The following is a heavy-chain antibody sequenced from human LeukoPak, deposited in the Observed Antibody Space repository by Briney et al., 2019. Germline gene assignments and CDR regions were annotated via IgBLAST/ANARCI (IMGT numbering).Heavy chain of an antibody. V-gene: IGHV4-34*01. D-gene: IGHD4-11*01. CDR1: GGSFSGYY. Sequence: PSETLSLTCAVYGGSFSGYYWSWIRQPPGKGLEWIGEIDHGGSANYNPSLKSRVIISVDTSKNQFSLKLSSVTAADTAVYYCARAQVDYNNGPGSRGYYSYGMDVWGRGTTVTVSS. CDR3: ARAQVDYNNGPGSRGYYSYGMDV. J-gene: IGHJ6*02. CDR2: IDHGGSA.